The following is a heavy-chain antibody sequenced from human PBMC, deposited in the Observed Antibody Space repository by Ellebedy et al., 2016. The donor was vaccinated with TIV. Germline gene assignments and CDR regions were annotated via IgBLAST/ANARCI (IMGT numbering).Heavy chain of an antibody. V-gene: IGHV3-23*01. CDR2: ISSSGVST. Sequence: GGSLRLSCAASGFTFRNFAMTWVRQAPGKGLEWVSSISSSGVSTDYADSVRGRVTISRDNSKNTLYLQMNSRRADDSAVYYCAKLDSSSYYYGRFDYWGQGTLVTVSS. CDR1: GFTFRNFA. D-gene: IGHD3-22*01. CDR3: AKLDSSSYYYGRFDY. J-gene: IGHJ4*02.